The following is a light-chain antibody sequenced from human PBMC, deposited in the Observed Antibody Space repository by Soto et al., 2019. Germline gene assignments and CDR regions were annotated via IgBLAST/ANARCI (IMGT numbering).Light chain of an antibody. V-gene: IGKV3-11*02. Sequence: EIVLTQSPATLSLSPGERATLSCRASQSVSSYLAWYQQKPGQAPRLLIYDASNRATGIAARFSGSGSGRDFTLTISSLEPEDFAVYYCQQRSNWPPFTFGPGTKVDIK. J-gene: IGKJ3*01. CDR1: QSVSSY. CDR2: DAS. CDR3: QQRSNWPPFT.